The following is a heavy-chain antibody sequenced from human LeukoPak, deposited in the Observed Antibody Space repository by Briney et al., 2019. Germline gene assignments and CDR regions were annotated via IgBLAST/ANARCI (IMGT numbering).Heavy chain of an antibody. CDR3: ARLSKGRYFDYIFDY. CDR2: TYYTGST. V-gene: IGHV4-39*01. CDR1: GGSVSSSLNY. Sequence: PSETLSLTCTVSGGSVSSSLNYWGWIRQPPGKGLEWIGNTYYTGSTYSNPTLKSRVTMSVDTSKNQFSLKLNSVTAADTAFYYCARLSKGRYFDYIFDYWGQGTLLTVSS. D-gene: IGHD3-9*01. J-gene: IGHJ4*02.